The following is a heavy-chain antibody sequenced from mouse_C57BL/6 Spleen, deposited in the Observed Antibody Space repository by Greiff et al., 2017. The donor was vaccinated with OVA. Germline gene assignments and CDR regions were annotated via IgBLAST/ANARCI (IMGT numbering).Heavy chain of an antibody. CDR3: ARKGFIATVVALDY. CDR2: IHPNSGST. D-gene: IGHD1-1*01. Sequence: QVQLQQPGAALVQPGASVKLSCKASGYTFTSSWMHWVKQRPGQGLEWIGMIHPNSGSTNYNEKFKSKATLTVDKSSSTAYMQLSSLTSEDSAVYYCARKGFIATVVALDYWGQGTTLTVSS. J-gene: IGHJ2*01. CDR1: GYTFTSSW. V-gene: IGHV1-64*01.